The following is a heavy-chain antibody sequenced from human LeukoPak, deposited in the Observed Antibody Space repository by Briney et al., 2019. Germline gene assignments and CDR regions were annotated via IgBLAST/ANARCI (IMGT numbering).Heavy chain of an antibody. D-gene: IGHD2-15*01. Sequence: EASVKVSCKASGGTFSSYAISWVRQAPGQGLEWMGGIIPIFGTANYAQKFQGRVTITADKSTSTAYMELSSLRSEDTAVYYCARGRLVVAATRSQSYMDVWGKGTTVTVSS. CDR2: IIPIFGTA. CDR3: ARGRLVVAATRSQSYMDV. J-gene: IGHJ6*03. V-gene: IGHV1-69*06. CDR1: GGTFSSYA.